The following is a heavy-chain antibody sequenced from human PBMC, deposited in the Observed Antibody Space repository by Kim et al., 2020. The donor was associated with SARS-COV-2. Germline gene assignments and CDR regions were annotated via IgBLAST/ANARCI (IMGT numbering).Heavy chain of an antibody. V-gene: IGHV4-39*01. J-gene: IGHJ6*02. CDR2: IYYSGST. CDR1: GGSISSSSYY. D-gene: IGHD2-2*01. CDR3: ARRGVVVVPAAEGGMDV. Sequence: SETLSLTCTVSGGSISSSSYYWGWIRQPPGKGLEWIGSIYYSGSTYYNPSLKSRVTISVDTSKNQFSLKLSYVTAADTAVYYCARRGVVVVPAAEGGMDVWGQGTTVTVSS.